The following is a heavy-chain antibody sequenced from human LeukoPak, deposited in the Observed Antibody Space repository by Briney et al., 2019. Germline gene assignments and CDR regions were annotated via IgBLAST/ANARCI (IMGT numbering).Heavy chain of an antibody. J-gene: IGHJ4*02. V-gene: IGHV1-18*01. CDR2: ISTYNDKT. Sequence: ASVKGSCTASGYTFNDYGVSWVRQAPGQGLEWMGWISTYNDKTNYAQKFQGRGTLTTDTSTSTVYMELRSLTSDDTAVYYCARDGSYRHFDFWGQGTLVTVSS. CDR1: GYTFNDYG. D-gene: IGHD1-14*01. CDR3: ARDGSYRHFDF.